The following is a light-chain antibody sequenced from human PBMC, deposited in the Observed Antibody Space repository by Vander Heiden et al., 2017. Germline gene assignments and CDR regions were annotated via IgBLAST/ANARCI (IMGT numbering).Light chain of an antibody. CDR1: SSNIGAGVD. V-gene: IGLV1-40*01. J-gene: IGLJ7*01. CDR2: VNN. CDR3: QSYDSSLSGSV. Sequence: QPVLTQPPSLAGAPGRRVTISCTGSSSNIGAGVDLQCYQQLPATAPKLLFVVNNRRPSGVPDRFSGSKSGTSASLAITGLRTEDEADYYCQSYDSSLSGSVFGGGTQLTVL.